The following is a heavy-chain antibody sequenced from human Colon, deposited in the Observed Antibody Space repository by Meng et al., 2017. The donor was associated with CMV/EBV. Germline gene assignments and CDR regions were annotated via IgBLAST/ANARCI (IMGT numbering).Heavy chain of an antibody. V-gene: IGHV3-23*01. CDR2: ISNSGGNK. CDR3: ASYITIFGVVDY. J-gene: IGHJ4*02. CDR1: GFDFGTYA. Sequence: GESLKISCSASGFDFGTYAMTWVRQAPGKGLEWVSSISNSGGNKYNADSVKGRFTISRDNSENKLYLQMNGLRAEDTAVYFCASYITIFGVVDYWGQGALVTVSS. D-gene: IGHD3-3*01.